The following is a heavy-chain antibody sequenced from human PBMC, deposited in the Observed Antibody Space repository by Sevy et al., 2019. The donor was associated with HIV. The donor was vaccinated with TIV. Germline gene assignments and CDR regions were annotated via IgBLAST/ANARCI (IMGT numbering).Heavy chain of an antibody. CDR2: ISDDGSNK. CDR3: ARDGVLRFLEWSYTGMDV. J-gene: IGHJ6*02. CDR1: GFTFSSYD. V-gene: IGHV3-30-3*01. D-gene: IGHD3-3*01. Sequence: GGSLRLSCAASGFTFSSYDMHWVRQAPGKGLEWVADISDDGSNKYYADSVKGRFTISRDNSKNTLYLQMNSLRAEDTAVYYCARDGVLRFLEWSYTGMDVWGQGTTVTVSS.